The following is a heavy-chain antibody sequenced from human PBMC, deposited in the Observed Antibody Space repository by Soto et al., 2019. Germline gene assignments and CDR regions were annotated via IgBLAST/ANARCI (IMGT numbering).Heavy chain of an antibody. J-gene: IGHJ6*02. CDR1: GYRFSSYW. V-gene: IGHV5-51*01. CDR2: IYPCYSDT. Sequence: ESLKISFKGSGYRFSSYWIGWVGQIPGKGLGWKGIIYPCYSDTRYSPSFQGQVTISADKSISTAYLQWSSLKASDTAMYYCARLSLGCSSTSCYVGYYYYGMDVWGQGTTVTVSS. D-gene: IGHD2-2*01. CDR3: ARLSLGCSSTSCYVGYYYYGMDV.